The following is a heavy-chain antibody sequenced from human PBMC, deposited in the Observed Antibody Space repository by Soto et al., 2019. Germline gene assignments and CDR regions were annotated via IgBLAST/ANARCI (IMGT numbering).Heavy chain of an antibody. D-gene: IGHD2-2*01. CDR3: ARDLVDIAVVPAAPLGAFDI. CDR1: GGSISSGGYY. J-gene: IGHJ3*02. Sequence: ASETLSLPCPVSGGSISSGGYYWSWIRQHPGKGLDWIGYIYYSGSTYYNPSLKSRVTISVDTSKNQFSLKLSSVTAADTAVYYCARDLVDIAVVPAAPLGAFDIWGQGTMVTVSS. CDR2: IYYSGST. V-gene: IGHV4-31*03.